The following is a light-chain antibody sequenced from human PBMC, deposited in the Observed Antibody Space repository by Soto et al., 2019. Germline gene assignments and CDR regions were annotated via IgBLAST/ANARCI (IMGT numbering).Light chain of an antibody. Sequence: IVLTQSPGTLSLSPGERATLSCRASQSVTSSYLAWYQQKPGQAPRLLIYSASSRATGVPDRFSGSGSATDFTLTISRVEPEDFAVYYCQQYGSSRNTFGQGTKLEIK. J-gene: IGKJ2*01. CDR2: SAS. CDR3: QQYGSSRNT. V-gene: IGKV3-20*01. CDR1: QSVTSSY.